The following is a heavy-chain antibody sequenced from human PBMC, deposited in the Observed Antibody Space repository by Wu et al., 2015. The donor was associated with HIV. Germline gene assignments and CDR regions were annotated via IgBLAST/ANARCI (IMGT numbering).Heavy chain of an antibody. J-gene: IGHJ4*02. D-gene: IGHD1-26*01. CDR1: GYTFTTKY. CDR3: ARDFTVGATGGSDY. V-gene: IGHV1-46*01. CDR2: INPGGGSP. Sequence: QVHLVQSGAEVKKPGASVKVSCKTSGYTFTTKYIHWVRQAPGQGLEWMGIINPGGGSPNYAQKFQGRVTMTRDTSTSTVYMELSSLRSEDTAVYYCARDFTVGATGGSDYWGQGTLVTVSS.